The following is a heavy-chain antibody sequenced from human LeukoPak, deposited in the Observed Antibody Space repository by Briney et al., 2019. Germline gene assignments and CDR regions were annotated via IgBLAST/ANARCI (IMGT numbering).Heavy chain of an antibody. V-gene: IGHV3-48*03. J-gene: IGHJ4*02. D-gene: IGHD6-19*01. Sequence: SGGALILSCAASGFTFSNYEMNWVRQAPGKGLEWVSSISNSGTTIYYTDSVKGRFTISRDNAQNSLYLQMNSLRAEDTAVYYCARAVAGTPIDYWGQGTLVTVSS. CDR2: ISNSGTTI. CDR3: ARAVAGTPIDY. CDR1: GFTFSNYE.